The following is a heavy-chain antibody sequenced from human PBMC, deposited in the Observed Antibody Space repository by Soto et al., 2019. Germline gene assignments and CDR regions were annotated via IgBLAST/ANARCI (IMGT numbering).Heavy chain of an antibody. CDR1: GFTFSSYG. J-gene: IGHJ4*02. V-gene: IGHV3-33*01. D-gene: IGHD6-19*01. CDR2: IWYDGSNK. CDR3: ARDPFLSSGWPRHFDY. Sequence: QVQLVESGGGVVQPGRSLRLSCAASGFTFSSYGMHWVRQAPGKGLEWVAVIWYDGSNKYYADSVKGRFTISRDNSKNTLYLQMNSLRAEDTAVYSCARDPFLSSGWPRHFDYWGQGTLVTVSS.